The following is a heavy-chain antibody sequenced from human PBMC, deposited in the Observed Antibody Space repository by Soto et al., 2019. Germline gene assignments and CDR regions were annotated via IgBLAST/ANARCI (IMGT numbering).Heavy chain of an antibody. CDR2: LTGSSSNI. D-gene: IGHD3-10*01. Sequence: EVQLLESGGGLVQPGGSLRLSCAASGFSFRNYAMSWVRQAPGKGLEWISTLTGSSSNIYYADSVKCRFAISRDNTRNTLYLQMNSLPAEDTAVYYCANGRATYGLLTHDYWGQGTLGTVSS. CDR3: ANGRATYGLLTHDY. CDR1: GFSFRNYA. V-gene: IGHV3-23*01. J-gene: IGHJ4*02.